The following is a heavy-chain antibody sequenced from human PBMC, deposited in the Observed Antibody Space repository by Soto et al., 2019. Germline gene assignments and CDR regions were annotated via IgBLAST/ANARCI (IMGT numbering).Heavy chain of an antibody. V-gene: IGHV1-69*06. CDR3: ARDILDSSSWYCFDP. CDR2: IIPIFGTA. D-gene: IGHD6-13*01. CDR1: GGTFSSYA. Sequence: SVKVSCKASGGTFSSYAISWVRQAPGQGLEWMGGIIPIFGTANYAQKFQGRVTITADKSTSTAYMELSSLRSEDTAVYYCARDILDSSSWYCFDPCGQRTLVTVSS. J-gene: IGHJ5*02.